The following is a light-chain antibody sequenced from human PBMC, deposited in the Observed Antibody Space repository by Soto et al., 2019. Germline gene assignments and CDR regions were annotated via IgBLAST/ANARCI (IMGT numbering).Light chain of an antibody. CDR2: DAS. CDR3: QHYNSYWT. J-gene: IGKJ1*01. Sequence: DIPMTQSPSTLSASVGDRVTITCRASQSISSWLAWYQQKPGKAPKLLIYDASSLESGVPSRFSGSGSGTEFTLTISILQPDDFATYYCQHYNSYWTFGQGTKVEIK. V-gene: IGKV1-5*01. CDR1: QSISSW.